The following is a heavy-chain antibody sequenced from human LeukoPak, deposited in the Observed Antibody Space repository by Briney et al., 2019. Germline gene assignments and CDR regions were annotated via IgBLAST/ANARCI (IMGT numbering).Heavy chain of an antibody. CDR2: ISWNSGSI. Sequence: GGSLRLSCAASGFTFDDYAMHWVRQAPGKGLEWVSGISWNSGSIGYADSVKGRFTISRDNAKNSLYLQMNSLRAEDTAVYYCAKGRGLFDYWGQGTLVTVSS. J-gene: IGHJ4*02. CDR3: AKGRGLFDY. CDR1: GFTFDDYA. V-gene: IGHV3-9*01. D-gene: IGHD5-12*01.